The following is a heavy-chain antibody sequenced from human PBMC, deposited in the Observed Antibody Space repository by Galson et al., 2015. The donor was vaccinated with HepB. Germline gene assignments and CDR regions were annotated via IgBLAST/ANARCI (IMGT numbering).Heavy chain of an antibody. CDR3: ARLAAAGDFDY. CDR1: GFTFSDYY. J-gene: IGHJ4*02. V-gene: IGHV3-11*06. Sequence: SLRLSCAASGFTFSDYYMSWIRQAPGKGLEWVSYISSSSSYTNYADSVKGRFTISRDNAKNSLYLQMNSLRAEDTAVYYCARLAAAGDFDYWGQGTLVTVSS. D-gene: IGHD6-13*01. CDR2: ISSSSSYT.